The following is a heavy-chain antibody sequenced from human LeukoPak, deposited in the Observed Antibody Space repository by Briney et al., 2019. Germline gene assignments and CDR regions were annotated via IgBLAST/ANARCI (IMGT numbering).Heavy chain of an antibody. J-gene: IGHJ5*02. CDR3: ARAAITMVRGVMGTNWFDP. Sequence: SVKVSCKASGGTFSSYAISWVRQAPGQGLEWMGGIIPIFGTANYAQKFQGRVTITADKSTSTAYMELSSLRSEDTAVYYCARAAITMVRGVMGTNWFDPWGQGTLVTVSS. CDR1: GGTFSSYA. D-gene: IGHD3-10*01. CDR2: IIPIFGTA. V-gene: IGHV1-69*06.